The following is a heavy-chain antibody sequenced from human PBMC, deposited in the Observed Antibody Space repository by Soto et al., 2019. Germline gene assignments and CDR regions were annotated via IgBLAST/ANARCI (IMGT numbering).Heavy chain of an antibody. Sequence: EVHLLEYGGGLVQPGGSLRLSCVVSGSTFSSDDMSWVRQAPGRGLEWVSGISDSGGSTYYADSVKGRFTISRDNAKNTLYLQMKSLRVEDTALYYCAKEGGWSLAVAGRFNYWGPGTQVTVSS. CDR3: AKEGGWSLAVAGRFNY. CDR2: ISDSGGST. CDR1: GSTFSSDD. V-gene: IGHV3-23*01. J-gene: IGHJ4*02. D-gene: IGHD6-19*01.